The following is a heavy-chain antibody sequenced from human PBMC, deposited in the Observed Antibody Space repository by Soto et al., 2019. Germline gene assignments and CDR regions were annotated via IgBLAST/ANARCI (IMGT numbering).Heavy chain of an antibody. Sequence: EVQLVESGGGLVQPGGSLKLSCAASGFTFSGSAMHWVRQTSGKGLEWVGRIRSKVNSYATAYAASVKGRFTISRDDSKITAYLQMNSLKTEDTAVYYCTRDSSGWPDWGQGTLVTVSS. CDR2: IRSKVNSYAT. V-gene: IGHV3-73*02. CDR3: TRDSSGWPD. J-gene: IGHJ4*02. D-gene: IGHD6-19*01. CDR1: GFTFSGSA.